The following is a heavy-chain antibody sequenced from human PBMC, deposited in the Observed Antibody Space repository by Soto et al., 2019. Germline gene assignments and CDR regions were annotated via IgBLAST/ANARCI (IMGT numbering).Heavy chain of an antibody. Sequence: SETLSLTCTVSGGSISSYYWSWIRQPPGKGLEWIGYIYYSGSTNYNPSLKSRVTISVDTSKNQFSLKLSSVTAADTAVYYCARGVDWFDPWGQGTLVTVSS. CDR3: ARGVDWFDP. V-gene: IGHV4-59*01. CDR1: GGSISSYY. J-gene: IGHJ5*02. CDR2: IYYSGST.